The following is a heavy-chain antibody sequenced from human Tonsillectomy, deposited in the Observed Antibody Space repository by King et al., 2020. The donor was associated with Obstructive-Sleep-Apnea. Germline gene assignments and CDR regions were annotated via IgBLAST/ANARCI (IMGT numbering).Heavy chain of an antibody. CDR2: IIPIFGAT. Sequence: QLVQSGAEVKKPGSSVKVSCKASGGTFSSYAITWVRQAPGQGPEWMGGIIPIFGATNYAQNFQGRVTIIADESTTTVYMELSSLRFEDTAMYYCARVNWGSSWVDYFYAMDVWGQGTTVTVSS. V-gene: IGHV1-69*12. D-gene: IGHD7-27*01. J-gene: IGHJ6*02. CDR3: ARVNWGSSWVDYFYAMDV. CDR1: GGTFSSYA.